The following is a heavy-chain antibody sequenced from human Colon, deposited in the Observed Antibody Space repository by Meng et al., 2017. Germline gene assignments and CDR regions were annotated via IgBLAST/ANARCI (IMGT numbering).Heavy chain of an antibody. CDR1: GGSISGDGYY. CDR2: VHDSGDT. D-gene: IGHD3-10*01. J-gene: IGHJ5*02. CDR3: ARDPSNRGAFFDP. V-gene: IGHV4-31*11. Sequence: VQLQEAGPGLVKPLQTLSLTCVVSGGSISGDGYYWSWIRQHPGKGLEWIGYVHDSGDTYYKSSLKSRITISIDTSENQFSLKLKSVTAADTAVYYCARDPSNRGAFFDPWGQGTLVTVSS.